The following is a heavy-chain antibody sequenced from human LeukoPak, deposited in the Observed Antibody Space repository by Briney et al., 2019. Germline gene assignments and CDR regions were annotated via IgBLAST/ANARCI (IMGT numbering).Heavy chain of an antibody. CDR1: GFTLGSYW. CDR2: ISYDGSDK. J-gene: IGHJ4*02. D-gene: IGHD2-15*01. V-gene: IGHV3-30*18. CDR3: AKDDNHCSGGSCHVFDY. Sequence: GGSLRLSCTASGFTLGSYWVSWVRQTPAKGLEWVAVISYDGSDKYYVDSVKGRFTISRDNSKNTLYLQMNSLRAEDTAVYYCAKDDNHCSGGSCHVFDYWGQGTLVTVSS.